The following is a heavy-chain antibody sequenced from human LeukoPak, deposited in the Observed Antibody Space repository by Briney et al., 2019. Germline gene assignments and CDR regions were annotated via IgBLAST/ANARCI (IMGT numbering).Heavy chain of an antibody. D-gene: IGHD1-26*01. CDR2: IKQDGSEK. CDR3: AKGLSGSYYVHWFDP. CDR1: GFTFSRYW. J-gene: IGHJ5*02. Sequence: GGSLRLSCAVSGFTFSRYWMSWVRQAPGKGLEWVANIKQDGSEKYYVDSVKGRFTISRDNSKNTLYLQMNTLRAEDTAVYYCAKGLSGSYYVHWFDPWGQGTLVTVSS. V-gene: IGHV3-7*03.